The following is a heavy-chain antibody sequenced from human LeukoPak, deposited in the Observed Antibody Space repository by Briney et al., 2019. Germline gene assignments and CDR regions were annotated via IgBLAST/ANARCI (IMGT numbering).Heavy chain of an antibody. CDR2: IIPIFGTA. Sequence: ASVKVSCKASGGTFSSYAISWVRQAPGQGLEWMGGIIPIFGTANYAQKFQGRVTMTRNTSISTAYMELSSLRSEDTAVYYCARGSSLIAAATHWFDPWGQGTLVTVSS. V-gene: IGHV1-69*05. J-gene: IGHJ5*02. D-gene: IGHD6-13*01. CDR1: GGTFSSYA. CDR3: ARGSSLIAAATHWFDP.